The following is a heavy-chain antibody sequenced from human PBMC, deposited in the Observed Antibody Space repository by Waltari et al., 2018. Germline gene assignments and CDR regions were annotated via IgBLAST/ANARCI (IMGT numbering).Heavy chain of an antibody. CDR1: GDSISNNFYS. CDR3: VSSRNSGSFYSYYMDV. CDR2: IYYTGTT. Sequence: QLQLQESGPGLVKPSETLSLTCSVSGDSISNNFYSLAWIRQTPGKGLEWIGAIYYTGTTYYNPSLKSRVTISVDTSKSHFSLKLTSVTAADTAIYFCVSSRNSGSFYSYYMDVWGKGTTVTISS. V-gene: IGHV4-39*07. J-gene: IGHJ6*03. D-gene: IGHD1-26*01.